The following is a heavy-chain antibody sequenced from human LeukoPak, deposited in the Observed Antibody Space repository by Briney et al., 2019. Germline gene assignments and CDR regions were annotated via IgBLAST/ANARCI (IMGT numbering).Heavy chain of an antibody. CDR2: VSGSGDRM. CDR1: GFTSSSYA. J-gene: IGHJ4*02. CDR3: AKAPYSSSWYYFDY. V-gene: IGHV3-23*01. D-gene: IGHD6-13*01. Sequence: GGSLRLSCAASGFTSSSYALNWVRQAPGKGLEWVATVSGSGDRMYHADSVKGRFTISRDNSKNTLYLQMNSLRAEDTAVYYCAKAPYSSSWYYFDYWGQGTLVTVSS.